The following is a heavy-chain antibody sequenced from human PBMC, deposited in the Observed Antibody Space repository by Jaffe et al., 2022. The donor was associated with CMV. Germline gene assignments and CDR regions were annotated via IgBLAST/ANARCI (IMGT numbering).Heavy chain of an antibody. CDR1: GFTVSTNY. D-gene: IGHD2-15*01. CDR3: ARAPYCSGGSCYFDY. V-gene: IGHV3-53*02. Sequence: EVQLVETGGGLIQPGGSLRLSCAASGFTVSTNYMSWVRQAPGEGLEWVSVIYTGGATYYADSVKGRFTISRDNSKNTLYLQMNSLRAEDTAVYYCARAPYCSGGSCYFDYWGQGTLVTVSS. J-gene: IGHJ4*02. CDR2: IYTGGAT.